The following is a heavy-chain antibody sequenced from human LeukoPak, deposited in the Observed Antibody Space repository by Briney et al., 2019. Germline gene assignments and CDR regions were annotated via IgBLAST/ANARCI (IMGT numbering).Heavy chain of an antibody. CDR2: VNPNSGGT. V-gene: IGHV1-2*02. Sequence: ASVKVSCKASGYTFIGYYVHWVRQAPGQGLEWMGWVNPNSGGTDYAQKFQGRVIMTRDTSISTAYMELSRLTFDDTAVYYCARVVDRGIVVIPTAVDAFDFWGQGTMVTVSS. D-gene: IGHD2-2*01. CDR3: ARVVDRGIVVIPTAVDAFDF. J-gene: IGHJ3*01. CDR1: GYTFIGYY.